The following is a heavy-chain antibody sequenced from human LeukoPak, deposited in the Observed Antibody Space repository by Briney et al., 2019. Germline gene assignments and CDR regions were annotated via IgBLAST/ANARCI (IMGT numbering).Heavy chain of an antibody. D-gene: IGHD1-26*01. J-gene: IGHJ4*02. CDR2: MNPISGHT. V-gene: IGHV1-8*01. CDR3: VRSIRGNYLEAY. Sequence: ASVKVSCRASGFTFTSYDINWVRQSTGQGLEWMGWMNPISGHTGYAQKFQGRVTMTRDTSLDTAYMELSSLSSADTGLYFCVRSIRGNYLEAYWGQGTLVTVSS. CDR1: GFTFTSYD.